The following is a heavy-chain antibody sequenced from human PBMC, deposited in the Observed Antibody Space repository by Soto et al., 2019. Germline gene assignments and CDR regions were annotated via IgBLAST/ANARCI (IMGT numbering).Heavy chain of an antibody. CDR3: ARDNNWCYDY. J-gene: IGHJ4*02. CDR2: IGPDGSST. D-gene: IGHD1-1*01. Sequence: GGSLSLSCAASGFTFSSHWMHWVRQAPGKGLVWVSHIGPDGSSTRDADSVQGRFTISRDNARNTLSLQMNSLRDEDTAVYHCARDNNWCYDYWGEGILVTVST. CDR1: GFTFSSHW. V-gene: IGHV3-74*01.